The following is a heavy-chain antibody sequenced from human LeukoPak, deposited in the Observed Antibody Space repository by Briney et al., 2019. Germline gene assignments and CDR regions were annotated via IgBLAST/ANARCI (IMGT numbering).Heavy chain of an antibody. CDR1: GGSISSYY. J-gene: IGHJ4*02. CDR2: IYYSGST. V-gene: IGHV4-59*01. D-gene: IGHD6-13*01. CDR3: AARGAAAGKSDY. Sequence: PSETLSLTCDVSGGSISSYYWSWIRQPPGKGLEWIGYIYYSGSTNYNPSLKSRVTISVDTSKNPFSLKLSSVTAADTAVYYCAARGAAAGKSDYWGQGTLVTVSS.